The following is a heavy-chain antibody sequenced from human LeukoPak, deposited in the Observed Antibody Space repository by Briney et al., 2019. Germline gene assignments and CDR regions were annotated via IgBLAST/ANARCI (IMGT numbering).Heavy chain of an antibody. V-gene: IGHV3-23*01. CDR1: GFTFSSYA. D-gene: IGHD1-26*01. Sequence: HPGGSLRLSCAASGFTFSSYAMKWVRQAPGKGLEWVSSIRGSGGSTYYADSVKGRFTISRDNSKNTLYLQMNSLRAEDTAVYYFAKEISSVGASPDYWGQGTLVTVSS. CDR2: IRGSGGST. CDR3: AKEISSVGASPDY. J-gene: IGHJ4*02.